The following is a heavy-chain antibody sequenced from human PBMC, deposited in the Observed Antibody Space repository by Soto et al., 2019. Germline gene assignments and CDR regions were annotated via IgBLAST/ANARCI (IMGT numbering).Heavy chain of an antibody. CDR2: IDPSDSYT. CDR3: ARTAAAGKYYYGMDV. J-gene: IGHJ6*02. V-gene: IGHV5-10-1*04. D-gene: IGHD6-13*01. CDR1: GDSFTSYW. Sequence: GESLKISCKGSGDSFTSYWISWVRQMPGKGLEWMGRIDPSDSYTNYSPSFQGQVTISADKSIGTAYLQWSSLKASDTAMYYCARTAAAGKYYYGMDVWGQGTTVTVSS.